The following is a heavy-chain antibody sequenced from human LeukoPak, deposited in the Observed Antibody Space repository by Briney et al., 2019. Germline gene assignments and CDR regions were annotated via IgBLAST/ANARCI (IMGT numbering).Heavy chain of an antibody. V-gene: IGHV4-34*01. D-gene: IGHD2-2*02. CDR1: GGSFSGYY. CDR3: ARLGCSSTSCYTSNWFDP. J-gene: IGHJ5*02. CDR2: INHSGST. Sequence: SETQSLTCAVYGGSFSGYYWSWIRQPPGKGLEWIGEINHSGSTNYNPSLKSRVTISVDTSKNQFSLKLSSVTAADTAVYYCARLGCSSTSCYTSNWFDPWGQGTLVTVSS.